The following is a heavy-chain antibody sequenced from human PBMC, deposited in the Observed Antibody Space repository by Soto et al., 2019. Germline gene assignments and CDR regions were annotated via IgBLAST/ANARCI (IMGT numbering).Heavy chain of an antibody. CDR3: ARGAARFPPDY. J-gene: IGHJ4*02. D-gene: IGHD6-6*01. V-gene: IGHV3-30-3*01. Sequence: PGGSLRLSCAASGFTFSSYAMHWVRQAPGKGLEWVAVISYDGSNKYYADSVKGRFTISRDNSKNTLYLQMNSLRAEDTAVYYCARGAARFPPDYWGQGTLVTVSS. CDR1: GFTFSSYA. CDR2: ISYDGSNK.